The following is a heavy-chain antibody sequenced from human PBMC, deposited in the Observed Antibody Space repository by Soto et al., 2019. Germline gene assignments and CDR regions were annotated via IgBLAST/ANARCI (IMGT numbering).Heavy chain of an antibody. D-gene: IGHD2-15*01. Sequence: QLQLQESGPGLVKPSETLSLTCTVSGGSISSSSYYWGWIRQPPGKGLEWIGSIYYSGSTYYNPSLKSRVTISVDTSKNQFSLKLSSVTAADTAVYYCARHYCSGGSCYRPNWFDPWGQGTLVTVSS. V-gene: IGHV4-39*01. J-gene: IGHJ5*02. CDR3: ARHYCSGGSCYRPNWFDP. CDR2: IYYSGST. CDR1: GGSISSSSYY.